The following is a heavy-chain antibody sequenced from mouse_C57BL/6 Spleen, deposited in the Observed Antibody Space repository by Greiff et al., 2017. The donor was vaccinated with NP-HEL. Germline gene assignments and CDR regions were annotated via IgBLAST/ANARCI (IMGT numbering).Heavy chain of an antibody. J-gene: IGHJ4*01. V-gene: IGHV1-55*01. CDR3: ARATAQATAMDY. Sequence: QVQLKQPGAELVKPGASVKMSCKASGYTFTSYWITWVKQRPGQGLEWIGDIYPGSGSTNYNEKFKSKATLTVDTSSSTAYMQLSSLTSEDSAVYYCARATAQATAMDYWGQGTSVTVSS. CDR2: IYPGSGST. CDR1: GYTFTSYW. D-gene: IGHD3-2*02.